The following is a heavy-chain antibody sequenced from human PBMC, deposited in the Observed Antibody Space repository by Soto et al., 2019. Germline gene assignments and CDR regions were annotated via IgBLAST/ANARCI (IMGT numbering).Heavy chain of an antibody. Sequence: ASVKVSCKASGYTFTSYGISWVRQAPGQGLEWMGWISAYNGNTNYAQKLQGRVTMTTDTSTSTAYMELRSLRSDDTAVYYCARGFCSGGSCYRSYYYMDVWGKGTTVTVSS. CDR1: GYTFTSYG. D-gene: IGHD2-15*01. CDR2: ISAYNGNT. V-gene: IGHV1-18*01. CDR3: ARGFCSGGSCYRSYYYMDV. J-gene: IGHJ6*03.